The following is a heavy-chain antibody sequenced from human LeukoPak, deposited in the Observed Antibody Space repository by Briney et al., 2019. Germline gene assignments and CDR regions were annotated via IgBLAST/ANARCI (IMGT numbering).Heavy chain of an antibody. Sequence: ASVKVSCKASGYTFTGYYMHWVRQAPGQGLEWMGWINPNSGGTNYAQKFQGRVTMTRDTSISTAYMELSRLRSDDTAVYYCASHYYDFWSGYPHHFDYWGQGTLVTVSS. CDR1: GYTFTGYY. J-gene: IGHJ4*02. CDR3: ASHYYDFWSGYPHHFDY. D-gene: IGHD3-3*01. V-gene: IGHV1-2*02. CDR2: INPNSGGT.